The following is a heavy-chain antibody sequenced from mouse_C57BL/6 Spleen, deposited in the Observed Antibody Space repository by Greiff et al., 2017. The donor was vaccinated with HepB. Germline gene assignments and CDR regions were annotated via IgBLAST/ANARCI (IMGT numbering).Heavy chain of an antibody. CDR2: IWTGGGT. D-gene: IGHD2-4*01. CDR1: GFSLTSYA. Sequence: VKLVESGPGLVAPSQSLSITCTVSGFSLTSYAISWVRQPPGKGLEWLGVIWTGGGTNYNSALKSRLSISKDNSKSQVFLKMNSLQTDDTARYYCARSPYDYDYAMDYWGQGTSVTVSS. CDR3: ARSPYDYDYAMDY. V-gene: IGHV2-9-1*01. J-gene: IGHJ4*01.